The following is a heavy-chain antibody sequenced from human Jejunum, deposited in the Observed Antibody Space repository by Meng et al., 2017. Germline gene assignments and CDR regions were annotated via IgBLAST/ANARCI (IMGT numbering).Heavy chain of an antibody. V-gene: IGHV4-4*02. CDR3: ARDPRTNWASRFFDN. D-gene: IGHD1/OR15-1a*01. J-gene: IGHJ4*02. CDR1: GGSVSTTDW. Sequence: VQLQGPGPGLVRPSGTLSLTCAVPGGSVSTTDWWSWVRQPPGKGLEWIGEISRSGRANYNPSLKGRVTISLDRSMNLFSLKLDSVTAADAAVYYCARDPRTNWASRFFDNWGQGTLVTVSS. CDR2: ISRSGRA.